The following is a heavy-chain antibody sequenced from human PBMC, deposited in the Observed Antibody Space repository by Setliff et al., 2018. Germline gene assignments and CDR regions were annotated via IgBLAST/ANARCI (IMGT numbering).Heavy chain of an antibody. CDR1: GYIFSAYH. CDR3: ARAPSGTGFYHFFSYMVV. J-gene: IGHJ6*03. D-gene: IGHD1-7*01. V-gene: IGHV1-2*02. CDR2: IRPLRGDT. Sequence: ASVKVSCKASGYIFSAYHVHWVRQAPGQGPEWVGCIRPLRGDTKSAQKFQGRLTMTGDASINTAFMELTGLTSDDTAVYYCARAPSGTGFYHFFSYMVVWGKGTTVTVSS.